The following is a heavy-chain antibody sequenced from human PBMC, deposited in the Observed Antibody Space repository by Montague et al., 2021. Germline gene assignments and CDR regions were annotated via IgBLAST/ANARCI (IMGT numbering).Heavy chain of an antibody. V-gene: IGHV3-30-3*01. CDR3: ARVLGSFDWTRAGFDY. CDR1: GFTFSSYA. CDR2: ISFDGSNK. J-gene: IGHJ4*02. D-gene: IGHD3-9*01. Sequence: SLRLSCAASGFTFSSYAMHWVRQAPGKGLEWVAVISFDGSNKYYADSVRGRFTISRDNAKITLFLQMNSLRAEDTAVYFCARVLGSFDWTRAGFDYWGQGTLVTVSS.